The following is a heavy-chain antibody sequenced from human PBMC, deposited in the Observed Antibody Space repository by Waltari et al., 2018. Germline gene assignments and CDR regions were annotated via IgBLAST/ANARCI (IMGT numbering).Heavy chain of an antibody. J-gene: IGHJ4*02. CDR3: ARSGFYYDSSGYPDY. CDR1: GFTFDDYA. CDR2: ISWDGGST. Sequence: EVQLVESGGVVVQPGGSLRLSCAASGFTFDDYAMHWVRQAPGKGLEWVSLISWDGGSTYYADSVKGRFTISRDNAKNSLYLQMNSLRAEDTAVYYCARSGFYYDSSGYPDYWGQGTLVTVSS. D-gene: IGHD3-22*01. V-gene: IGHV3-43D*03.